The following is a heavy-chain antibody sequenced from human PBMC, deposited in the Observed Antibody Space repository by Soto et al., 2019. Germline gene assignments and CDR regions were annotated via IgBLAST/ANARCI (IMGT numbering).Heavy chain of an antibody. CDR2: ISYDGSNK. D-gene: IGHD3-10*01. V-gene: IGHV3-30*18. CDR3: AKDLYSSETYTYFCGMDV. J-gene: IGHJ6*04. Sequence: GGPLRLSCAGSGFTFRRYGMHWVRHAPGKGLEWVAVISYDGSNKFYLDSVKGRFTISRDNCKNRLYLQMNSLRAEDTSVYYCAKDLYSSETYTYFCGMDVWGKGTKDTVS. CDR1: GFTFRRYG.